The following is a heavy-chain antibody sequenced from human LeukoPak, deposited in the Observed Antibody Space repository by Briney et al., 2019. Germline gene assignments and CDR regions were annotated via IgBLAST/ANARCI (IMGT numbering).Heavy chain of an antibody. CDR2: ISSSGRST. CDR1: GFTFNNYA. V-gene: IGHV3-23*01. D-gene: IGHD2-15*01. Sequence: PGGSLRLSCAASGFTFNNYAMSWVRQAPGKGLEWFSAISSSGRSTWNADSVEGRFTISRDNSKNTLYLQMNSLRAEDTATYYCAKDHSDCRGRACFLHQDWGQGTLVTVSS. J-gene: IGHJ4*02. CDR3: AKDHSDCRGRACFLHQD.